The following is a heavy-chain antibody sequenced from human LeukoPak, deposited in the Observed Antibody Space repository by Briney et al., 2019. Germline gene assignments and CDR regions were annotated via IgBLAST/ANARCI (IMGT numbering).Heavy chain of an antibody. V-gene: IGHV3-11*04. CDR3: ARVSGDYFVS. CDR1: GFSFSDSY. Sequence: GGSLRLSCTASGFSFSDSYMSWTRQAPGKGLQWVSYISTRGRTINYGDSVKGRFTISRDNAKNSLYLQMNSLRAEDTAVYYCARVSGDYFVSWGQGTLVTVSS. D-gene: IGHD2-21*01. J-gene: IGHJ4*02. CDR2: ISTRGRTI.